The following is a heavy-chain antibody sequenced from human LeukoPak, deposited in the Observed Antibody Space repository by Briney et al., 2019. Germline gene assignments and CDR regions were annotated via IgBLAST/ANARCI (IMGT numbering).Heavy chain of an antibody. V-gene: IGHV4-61*02. CDR3: ASQYYYDSSGYYPFDY. D-gene: IGHD3-22*01. CDR2: IYTSGST. J-gene: IGHJ4*02. Sequence: PSQTLSLTCTVSGGSISSGSYYWSWIRQPAGKGLEWIGRIYTSGSTNYNPSLKSRVTISVDTSKNQFSLKLSSVTAADTAAYYCASQYYYDSSGYYPFDYWGQGTLVTVSS. CDR1: GGSISSGSYY.